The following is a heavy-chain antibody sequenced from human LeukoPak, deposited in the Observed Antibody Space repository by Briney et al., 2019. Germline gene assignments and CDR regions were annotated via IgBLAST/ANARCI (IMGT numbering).Heavy chain of an antibody. Sequence: SETLSLTCAVYGGSFSGYYWSWIRQPPGKGLEWIGEINHSGSTNYNPSLKSRVTISVDTSKNQFSLKLSSVTAADTAVYYCARGQFGVVIADYWAREPWSPSPQ. D-gene: IGHD3-3*01. V-gene: IGHV4-34*01. CDR3: ARGQFGVVIADY. CDR2: INHSGST. CDR1: GGSFSGYY. J-gene: IGHJ4*02.